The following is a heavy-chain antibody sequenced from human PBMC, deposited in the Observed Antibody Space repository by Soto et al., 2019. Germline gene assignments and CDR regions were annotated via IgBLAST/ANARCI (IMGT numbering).Heavy chain of an antibody. J-gene: IGHJ4*02. V-gene: IGHV4-59*12. CDR1: GGSISSYY. CDR2: IYYSGST. D-gene: IGHD3-10*01. Sequence: SETLSLTCTVSGGSISSYYWSWIRQPPGKGLEWIGYIYYSGSTNYNPSLKSRVTISVDTSKNQFSLKLSSVTAADTAVYYCAREDLYGSGSKTNDYWGQGTLVTVSS. CDR3: AREDLYGSGSKTNDY.